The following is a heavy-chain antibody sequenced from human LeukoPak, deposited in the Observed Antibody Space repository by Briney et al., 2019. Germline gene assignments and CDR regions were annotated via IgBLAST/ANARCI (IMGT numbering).Heavy chain of an antibody. Sequence: GASVKVSCKVSGYTLTELSMHWVRQAPGKGLEWMGGCDPEDGETIYAQKFQGRVTMTEDTSTDTAYMELSRLRSDDTAVYYCARDRRYSSGWYYPSNYYYYGMDVWGQGTTVTVSS. J-gene: IGHJ6*02. V-gene: IGHV1-24*01. CDR2: CDPEDGET. CDR3: ARDRRYSSGWYYPSNYYYYGMDV. D-gene: IGHD6-19*01. CDR1: GYTLTELS.